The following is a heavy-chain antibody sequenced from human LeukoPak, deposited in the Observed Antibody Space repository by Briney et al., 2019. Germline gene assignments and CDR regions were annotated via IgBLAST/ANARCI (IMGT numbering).Heavy chain of an antibody. CDR2: INHSGST. CDR1: GGSFSGYY. V-gene: IGHV4-34*01. J-gene: IGHJ4*02. CDR3: ARGCIVGATRPFDY. Sequence: SETLSLTCAVYGGSFSGYYWTWIRQPPGKGLEWIGEINHSGSTNYNPSLKSRVTISVDTSKNQFSLKLSSVTAADTAVYYCARGCIVGATRPFDYWGQGTLVTVSS. D-gene: IGHD1-26*01.